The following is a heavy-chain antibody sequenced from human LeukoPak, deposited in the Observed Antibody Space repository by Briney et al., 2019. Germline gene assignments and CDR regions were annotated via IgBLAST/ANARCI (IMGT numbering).Heavy chain of an antibody. J-gene: IGHJ2*01. Sequence: GGSLRLSCTASGFTFSAFAMMWVRQAPGKGPEWVSAIRAIGGAFYAEYAESVKGRFTISRDDSKDTLFLQMNSLRAEDTAVYYCARDSGDCSGGSCKTWWYFDLWGRGTLVTVSS. CDR1: GFTFSAFA. CDR3: ARDSGDCSGGSCKTWWYFDL. V-gene: IGHV3-23*01. D-gene: IGHD2-15*01. CDR2: IRAIGGAFYA.